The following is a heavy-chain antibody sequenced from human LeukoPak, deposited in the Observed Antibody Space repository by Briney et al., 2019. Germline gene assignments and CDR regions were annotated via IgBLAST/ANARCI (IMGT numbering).Heavy chain of an antibody. CDR3: ARDLGPTNPNYYYYYYMDV. CDR1: GGSLSSYY. J-gene: IGHJ6*03. Sequence: SETLSLTCTVSGGSLSSYYWSWLRQPAGKGLEWIGRIYTSGSTNYNPSLKSRVTMSVDTSKNQFSLKLSSVTAPDTAVYYCARDLGPTNPNYYYYYYMDVWGKGTTVTISS. CDR2: IYTSGST. V-gene: IGHV4-4*07.